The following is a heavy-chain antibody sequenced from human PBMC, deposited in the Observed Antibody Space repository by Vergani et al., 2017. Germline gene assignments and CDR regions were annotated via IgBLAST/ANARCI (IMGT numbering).Heavy chain of an antibody. CDR1: GFTFSSYA. V-gene: IGHV3-23*01. CDR3: ANLATSYSYGYYYYYYMDV. D-gene: IGHD5-18*01. Sequence: EVQLLESGGGLVQPGGSLRLSCAASGFTFSSYAMSWVRQAPGKGLEWVSAISGSGGSTYYADSVKGRFTISRDNSKNTLYLQMNSLRAEDTAVYYCANLATSYSYGYYYYYYMDVWGKGTTVTVSS. CDR2: ISGSGGST. J-gene: IGHJ6*03.